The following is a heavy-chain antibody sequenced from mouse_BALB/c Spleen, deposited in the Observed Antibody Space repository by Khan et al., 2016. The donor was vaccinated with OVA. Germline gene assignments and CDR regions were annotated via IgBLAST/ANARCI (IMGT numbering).Heavy chain of an antibody. CDR3: AGYRGSNGNSPYFDY. V-gene: IGHV5-6-4*01. D-gene: IGHD1-1*01. CDR2: ISSGGTYT. Sequence: EVELVESGGGLVRPGGSLKLSCAASGFSFSSYSMSWVRQTPEKRLEWVATISSGGTYTYYPDSVKGRFTISRDNAKNTLYLQMSSLQSEDTASYYCAGYRGSNGNSPYFDYWGQGTTLTVSS. CDR1: GFSFSSYS. J-gene: IGHJ2*01.